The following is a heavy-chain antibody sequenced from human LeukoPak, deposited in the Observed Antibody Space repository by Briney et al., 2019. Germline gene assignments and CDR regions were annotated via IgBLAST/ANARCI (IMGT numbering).Heavy chain of an antibody. J-gene: IGHJ5*02. CDR3: ATSESGRSWDWFAP. V-gene: IGHV1-69*05. CDR2: LTQFFRRT. D-gene: IGHD3-10*01. Sequence: ASVKVSCKASGGSFRTYPISWVRQAPGQGLEWMGGLTQFFRRTNYTQKFQGRLTITTDESSSTAYMELSDLRSDDTAVYYCATSESGRSWDWFAPWGQGTLVTVSS. CDR1: GGSFRTYP.